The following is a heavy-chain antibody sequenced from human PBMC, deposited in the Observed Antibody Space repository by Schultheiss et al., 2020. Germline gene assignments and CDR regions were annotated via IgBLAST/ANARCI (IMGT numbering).Heavy chain of an antibody. Sequence: ASVKVSCKASGYTFTSYDINWVRQAPGQGLEWMGWISAYNGNTNYAQKLQGRVTMTTDTSTSTAYMELRSLRSDDTAVYYCAREYPSATYGSWFDPWGQGTLVTVAS. CDR1: GYTFTSYD. D-gene: IGHD1-1*01. CDR3: AREYPSATYGSWFDP. CDR2: ISAYNGNT. J-gene: IGHJ5*02. V-gene: IGHV1-18*01.